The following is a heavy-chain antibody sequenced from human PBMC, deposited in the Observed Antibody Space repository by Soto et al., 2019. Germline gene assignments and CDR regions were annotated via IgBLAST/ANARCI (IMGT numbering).Heavy chain of an antibody. J-gene: IGHJ3*02. CDR2: IRSKANSYAT. CDR3: TYYDILTGDAFDI. D-gene: IGHD3-9*01. CDR1: GFTFSGSA. V-gene: IGHV3-73*01. Sequence: PGGSLRLSCAASGFTFSGSAVHWVRQASGKGLEWVGRIRSKANSYATAYAASVKGRFTISRDDSKNTAYLQMNSLKTEDTAVYYCTYYDILTGDAFDIWGQGTMVTVSS.